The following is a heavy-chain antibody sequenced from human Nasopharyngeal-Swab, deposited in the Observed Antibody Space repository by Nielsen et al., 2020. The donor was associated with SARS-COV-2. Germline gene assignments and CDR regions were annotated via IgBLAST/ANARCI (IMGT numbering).Heavy chain of an antibody. J-gene: IGHJ4*02. CDR3: ARVRGGFDY. CDR2: IRYDGFNQ. D-gene: IGHD3-16*01. CDR1: GFTFSSYG. V-gene: IGHV3-30*02. Sequence: GESLKISCAASGFTFSSYGMHWVRQAPGEGLEWVAFIRYDGFNQHYVDSVKGRFTISRDSFKNTLYLQLNSLRAEDTAVYYCARVRGGFDYWGQGTLVTVSS.